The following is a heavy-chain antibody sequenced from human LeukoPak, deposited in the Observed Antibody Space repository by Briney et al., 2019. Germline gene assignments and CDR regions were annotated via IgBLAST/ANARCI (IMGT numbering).Heavy chain of an antibody. J-gene: IGHJ4*02. CDR3: ASSPTMITFGGVIVISYYFDY. Sequence: SQTLSLTCAISGDSVSSNSAAWNWIRQSPSRGLEWLGRTYYRSKWYNDYAVSVKSRITINPDTSKNQFSLQLNSATPEDTAVYYCASSPTMITFGGVIVISYYFDYWGQGTLVTVSS. CDR2: TYYRSKWYN. V-gene: IGHV6-1*01. CDR1: GDSVSSNSAA. D-gene: IGHD3-16*02.